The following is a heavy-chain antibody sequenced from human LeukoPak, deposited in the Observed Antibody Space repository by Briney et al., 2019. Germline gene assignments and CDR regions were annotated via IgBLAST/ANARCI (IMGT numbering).Heavy chain of an antibody. D-gene: IGHD2-15*01. V-gene: IGHV1-18*01. CDR2: ISVYNDNP. CDR3: ARDWYCSGGSCYDCFDP. CDR1: VYSVVIYG. Sequence: GASVTVSFKASVYSVVIYGIRWVRQAPGQGREWMGWISVYNDNPKYAQKFKGRVTMTTDTSTSTAYMALRSLRTDDTAVYYCARDWYCSGGSCYDCFDPWGQGTLVTVSS. J-gene: IGHJ5*02.